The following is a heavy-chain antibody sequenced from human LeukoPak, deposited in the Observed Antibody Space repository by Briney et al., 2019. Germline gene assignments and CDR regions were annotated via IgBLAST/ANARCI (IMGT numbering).Heavy chain of an antibody. CDR1: GFTFNDYA. V-gene: IGHV3-9*03. D-gene: IGHD3-22*01. Sequence: GRSLRLSCVASGFTFNDYAMHWVRQAPGKGLEWVSGISWNSGTTVYADSVKGRFTISRDNGKKSLYLQMNSLRVEDMAFYYCGKVRYDSSGYAFDIWGPGTTVTVSS. CDR3: GKVRYDSSGYAFDI. J-gene: IGHJ3*02. CDR2: ISWNSGTT.